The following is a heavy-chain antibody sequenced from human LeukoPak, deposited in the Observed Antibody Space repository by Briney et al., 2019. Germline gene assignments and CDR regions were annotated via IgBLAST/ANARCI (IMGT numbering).Heavy chain of an antibody. CDR2: IIPIFGTA. CDR3: ARGRHITMIRGVFMGY. J-gene: IGHJ4*02. D-gene: IGHD3-10*01. CDR1: GGTFSSYA. Sequence: SVKVSCKASGGTFSSYAISWVRQAPGQGLEWMGGIIPIFGTANYAQKFQGRVTITADESTSTAYMELSSLRSEDTAVYYCARGRHITMIRGVFMGYWGQGALVTVSS. V-gene: IGHV1-69*01.